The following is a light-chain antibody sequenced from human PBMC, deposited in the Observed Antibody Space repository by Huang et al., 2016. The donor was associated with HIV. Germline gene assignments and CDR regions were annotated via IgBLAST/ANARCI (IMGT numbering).Light chain of an antibody. J-gene: IGKJ4*01. CDR2: DAS. CDR3: QQHTDRPT. Sequence: EIVLTQSPPTLSWSPGEAVTLSCKASHNIDHHLARYQYKPGQPPSILIYDASTRVTGIPAIFSACGSGTLFTLSIDNLQAADFALYFCQQHTDRPTFGGGSKV. CDR1: HNIDHH. V-gene: IGKV3-11*01.